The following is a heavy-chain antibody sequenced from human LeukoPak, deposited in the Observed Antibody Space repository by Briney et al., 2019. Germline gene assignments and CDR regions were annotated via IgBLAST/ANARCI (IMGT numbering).Heavy chain of an antibody. D-gene: IGHD6-6*01. J-gene: IGHJ6*02. CDR1: GSRFTSNW. V-gene: IGHV5-51*01. Sequence: GGALKTSSKGSGSRFTSNWIGGGGRMPGKGGGGMGIIYPGEADTRYSPSFQGQVTISAAKSISTAYLQWSSLKASDTAMYYCARLAGSSSWIKDYYFGMDVWGQGTTVTVSS. CDR2: IYPGEADT. CDR3: ARLAGSSSWIKDYYFGMDV.